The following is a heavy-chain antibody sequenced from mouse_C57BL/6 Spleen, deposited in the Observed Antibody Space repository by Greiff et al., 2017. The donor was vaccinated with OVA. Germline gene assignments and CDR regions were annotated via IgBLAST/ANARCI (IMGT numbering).Heavy chain of an antibody. J-gene: IGHJ4*01. CDR3: ARVTRGSSFYDMDY. D-gene: IGHD1-1*01. CDR1: GFTFSDYY. V-gene: IGHV5-16*01. CDR2: INYDGSST. Sequence: EVQRVESEGGLVQPGSSMKLSCTASGFTFSDYYMAWVRQVPEKGLEWVANINYDGSSTYYLDSLKSRFIISRDNAKNILYLQMSSLKSEDTATYYCARVTRGSSFYDMDYWGQGTSVTVSS.